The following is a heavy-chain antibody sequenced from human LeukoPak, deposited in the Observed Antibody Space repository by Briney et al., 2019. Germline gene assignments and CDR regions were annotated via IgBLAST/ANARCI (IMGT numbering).Heavy chain of an antibody. CDR1: GYTFTGYY. V-gene: IGHV1-2*02. D-gene: IGHD3-3*01. Sequence: GASVKVSCKASGYTFTGYYLYWLRQAPGQGLEWMGWMNPKSGGTKYAQKFQGRVTTTRDTSITTGYMELSRLTFDDTAVYYCARDDFNLEYYYGMDLWGQGTTITVSS. J-gene: IGHJ6*02. CDR2: MNPKSGGT. CDR3: ARDDFNLEYYYGMDL.